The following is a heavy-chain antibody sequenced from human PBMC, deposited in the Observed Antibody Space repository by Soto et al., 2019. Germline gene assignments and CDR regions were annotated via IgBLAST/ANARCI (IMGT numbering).Heavy chain of an antibody. CDR1: GYTFTSYG. Sequence: ASVKVSCKASGYTFTSYGISWVRQAPGQGPEWMGWISGYNGNTKYEQILQGRVTMTTDTSTSTAYMELRSLTSDDTAVYFCARGYDFWSGYPGLDYWGPGTLVTVSS. CDR3: ARGYDFWSGYPGLDY. J-gene: IGHJ4*02. D-gene: IGHD3-3*01. CDR2: ISGYNGNT. V-gene: IGHV1-18*01.